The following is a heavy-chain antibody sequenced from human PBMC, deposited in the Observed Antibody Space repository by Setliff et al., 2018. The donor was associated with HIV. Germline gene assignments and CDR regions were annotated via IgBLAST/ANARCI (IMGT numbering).Heavy chain of an antibody. CDR2: INHSGST. V-gene: IGHV4-34*01. D-gene: IGHD5-18*01. J-gene: IGHJ6*03. Sequence: SETLSLTCAGYGGSFSGYYWGWIRQPPGKGLEWIGEINHSGSTNYNPSLKSRVTISVDTSKNQFSLKLSSVTAEDTAVYYCARGRVYSYGYKYYSYMDVWGKGTTVTVSS. CDR1: GGSFSGYY. CDR3: ARGRVYSYGYKYYSYMDV.